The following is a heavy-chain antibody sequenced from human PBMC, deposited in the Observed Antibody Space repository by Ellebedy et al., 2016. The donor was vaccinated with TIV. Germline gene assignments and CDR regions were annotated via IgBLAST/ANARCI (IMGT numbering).Heavy chain of an antibody. J-gene: IGHJ3*01. CDR2: ISKTGSAR. CDR3: ARERITMPIFGGWAYDL. D-gene: IGHD2/OR15-2a*01. Sequence: PGGSLRLSCAASGFSFSYYGMHWVRQAPGKGLEWVTVISKTGSARLYTDSVKGRFTISRDTSTNTLYLQMDSLRAEDTALYYCARERITMPIFGGWAYDLWGQGTMVTVSP. CDR1: GFSFSYYG. V-gene: IGHV3-30*03.